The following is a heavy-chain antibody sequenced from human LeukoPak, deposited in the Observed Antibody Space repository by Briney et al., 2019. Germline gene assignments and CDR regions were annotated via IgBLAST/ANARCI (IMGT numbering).Heavy chain of an antibody. D-gene: IGHD3-9*01. J-gene: IGHJ3*02. V-gene: IGHV4-59*12. CDR2: IYYSGSI. CDR1: GGSISGYS. CDR3: ARLPYDILTGPLGDAFDI. Sequence: SETLSLTCTVSGGSISGYSWSWIRQPPGKGLEWIGYIYYSGSINYNPSLKSRVTISVDPSKDQFSLKLSSVTAADTAVYYCARLPYDILTGPLGDAFDIWGQGTMVTVSS.